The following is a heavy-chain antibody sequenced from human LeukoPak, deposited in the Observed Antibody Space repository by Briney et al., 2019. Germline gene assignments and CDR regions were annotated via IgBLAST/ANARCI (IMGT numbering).Heavy chain of an antibody. V-gene: IGHV3-33*01. CDR2: IWYDGSNK. J-gene: IGHJ4*02. CDR3: ARGEYYYGSGSPSTFDY. Sequence: GGSLRLSCAASGFTFSSYGMHWVRQAPGKGPEWVAVIWYDGSNKYYADSVKGRLTISRDNSKNTLYLQMNSLRAEDTAVYYCARGEYYYGSGSPSTFDYWGQGTLVTVSS. D-gene: IGHD3-10*01. CDR1: GFTFSSYG.